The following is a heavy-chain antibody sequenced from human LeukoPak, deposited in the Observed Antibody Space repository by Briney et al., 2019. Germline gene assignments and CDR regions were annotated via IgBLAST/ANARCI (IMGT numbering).Heavy chain of an antibody. CDR1: VYTFTGYY. V-gene: IGHV1-2*02. CDR2: INPNSGGT. J-gene: IGHJ4*02. D-gene: IGHD6-13*01. Sequence: ASVKVSCKASVYTFTGYYMHWVRQAPGQGLEWMGWINPNSGGTNYAQKFQGRVTMTRDTSISTAYMELSRLRSDDTAVYYCARGSNPLIAAAGTGYWGQGTLVTVSS. CDR3: ARGSNPLIAAAGTGY.